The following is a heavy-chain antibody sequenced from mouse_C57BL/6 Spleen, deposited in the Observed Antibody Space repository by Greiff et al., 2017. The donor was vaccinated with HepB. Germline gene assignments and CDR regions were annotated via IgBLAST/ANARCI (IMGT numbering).Heavy chain of an antibody. Sequence: VQLQQSGPELVKPGASVKISCKASGYTFTDYYMNWVKQSHGKSLEWIGDINPNNGGTSYNQKFKGKATLTVDKSSSTAYMELRSLTSEDSAVYYCARDYGSSGYFDYWAKAPLSQPPQ. CDR2: INPNNGGT. CDR3: ARDYGSSGYFDY. CDR1: GYTFTDYY. J-gene: IGHJ2*01. V-gene: IGHV1-26*01. D-gene: IGHD1-1*01.